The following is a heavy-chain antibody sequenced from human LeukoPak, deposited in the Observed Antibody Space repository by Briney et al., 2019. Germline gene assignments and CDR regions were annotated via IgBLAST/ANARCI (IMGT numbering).Heavy chain of an antibody. Sequence: ASVKVSCRASGYTFSDNYIHWLRQAPGQGLEWMGWINPTSGGTNFAQKFQGRVTMTRDTSISTAYMELSRLRSGDTALYYCARAGVWDYSDTSGYHNGAFDIWGQGTMVTVSS. J-gene: IGHJ3*02. CDR2: INPTSGGT. CDR3: ARAGVWDYSDTSGYHNGAFDI. CDR1: GYTFSDNY. D-gene: IGHD3-22*01. V-gene: IGHV1-2*02.